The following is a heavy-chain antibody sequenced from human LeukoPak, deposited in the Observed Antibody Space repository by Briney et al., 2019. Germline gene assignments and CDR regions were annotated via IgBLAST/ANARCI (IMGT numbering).Heavy chain of an antibody. D-gene: IGHD6-13*01. V-gene: IGHV3-20*04. Sequence: RSGGSLRLSCATSGFTFHNYGMSWVRQVPGKGLERVSSINANGDSTAYADSVRGRFTISRDNAKNSLYLQMNSLRAEDTAVYYCARGERAYSSSWAPYFDYWGQGTLVTVSS. CDR1: GFTFHNYG. CDR3: ARGERAYSSSWAPYFDY. J-gene: IGHJ4*02. CDR2: INANGDST.